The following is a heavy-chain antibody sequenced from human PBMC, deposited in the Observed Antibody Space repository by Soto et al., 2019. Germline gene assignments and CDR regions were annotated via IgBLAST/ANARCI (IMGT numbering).Heavy chain of an antibody. CDR2: IYAGGST. CDR3: ARWEAIMAV. J-gene: IGHJ6*02. Sequence: EVQLVESGGGLVQPGGSLRLSCVASGLTVSSNYISWVRQAPGKGLEWVSVIYAGGSTYYADSVKGRFTISRDNSKNTLYLQMNSLRSEDTAVSYCARWEAIMAVWGQGTTVTVSS. V-gene: IGHV3-66*01. D-gene: IGHD1-26*01. CDR1: GLTVSSNY.